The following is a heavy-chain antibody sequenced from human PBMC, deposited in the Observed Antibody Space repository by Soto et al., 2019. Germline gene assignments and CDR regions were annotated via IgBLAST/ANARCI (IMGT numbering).Heavy chain of an antibody. CDR2: LYSSGST. CDR3: ARLGVTGPGVYN. CDR1: GGSISSSSYY. D-gene: IGHD1-26*01. J-gene: IGHJ4*02. V-gene: IGHV4-39*01. Sequence: QLQLQESGPGLVKTSETLSLTCSVSGGSISSSSYYWGWIRQPPGKGLEWIGSLYSSGSTDYNPSLKSRVTISPDTSKNQLSLKVTSVTAADTAVYYCARLGVTGPGVYNWGQGTLVTVSS.